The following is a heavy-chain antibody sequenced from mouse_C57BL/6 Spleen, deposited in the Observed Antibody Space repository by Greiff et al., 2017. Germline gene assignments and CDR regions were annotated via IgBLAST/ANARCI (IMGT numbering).Heavy chain of an antibody. CDR3: VRGAWFAY. J-gene: IGHJ3*01. Sequence: EVQLQESGPGLVKPSQSLSLTCSVTGYSITSGYYWNWIRQFPGNKLEWMGYISYDGSNNYNPSLKNRISITRDTSKNQFFLKLNSVTTEDTATYYCVRGAWFAYWGQGTLVTVSA. CDR2: ISYDGSN. CDR1: GYSITSGYY. V-gene: IGHV3-6*01.